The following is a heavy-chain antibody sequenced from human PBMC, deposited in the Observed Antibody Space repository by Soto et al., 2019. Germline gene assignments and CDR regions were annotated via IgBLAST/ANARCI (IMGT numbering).Heavy chain of an antibody. V-gene: IGHV1-69*13. CDR3: ASARGYSYGWDYYYGMDV. D-gene: IGHD5-18*01. CDR1: GGTFSSYA. CDR2: IIPIFGTA. J-gene: IGHJ6*02. Sequence: SVKVSCKASGGTFSSYAISWVRQAPGQGLEWMGGIIPIFGTANYAQKFQGRVTITADESTSTAYMELSSLRSEDTAVYYCASARGYSYGWDYYYGMDVWGQGTTVTVSS.